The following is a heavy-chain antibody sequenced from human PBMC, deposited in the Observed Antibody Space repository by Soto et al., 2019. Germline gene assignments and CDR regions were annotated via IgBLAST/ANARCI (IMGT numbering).Heavy chain of an antibody. D-gene: IGHD3-10*01. CDR2: IKWNGSEE. CDR3: ARDSGYGSGTSVNHYLDY. V-gene: IGHV3-7*01. Sequence: GGSLRLSCAASGSTFGSYWMSWVRLPQGKGMEGLATIKWNGSEEKCVYSVKGRFTMSRDNAKNSLYLQMVSLRGEDTDVYYFARDSGYGSGTSVNHYLDYWGHGTLVTVSS. CDR1: GSTFGSYW. J-gene: IGHJ4*01.